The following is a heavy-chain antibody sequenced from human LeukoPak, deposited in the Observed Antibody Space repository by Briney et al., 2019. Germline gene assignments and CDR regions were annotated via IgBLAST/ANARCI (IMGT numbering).Heavy chain of an antibody. CDR1: GFTFSSYA. Sequence: GGSLRLSCAASGFTFSSYAMSWVRQAPGKGLEWVSVISGDGGSTHYADSVKGRFTISRDNSKNTLYLQMNSLRAEDTAVYYCAKDWASAGDYVENWGQGNLVTVSS. D-gene: IGHD3-10*01. CDR3: AKDWASAGDYVEN. V-gene: IGHV3-23*01. J-gene: IGHJ4*02. CDR2: ISGDGGST.